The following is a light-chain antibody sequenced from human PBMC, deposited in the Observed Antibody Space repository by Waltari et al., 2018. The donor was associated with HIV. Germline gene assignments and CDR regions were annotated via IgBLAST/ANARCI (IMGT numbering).Light chain of an antibody. CDR3: HQYYSIPRT. J-gene: IGKJ1*01. V-gene: IGKV4-1*01. CDR2: CAS. Sequence: DIVMTQSPDSLTVSLGERATINCPSSHSLLYASNNKNFLAWYQQKPGQPPKLLINCASTRESGVPDRFSGSGSETGFTLTISSLQAEDVAIYYCHQYYSIPRTFGQGTKLEI. CDR1: HSLLYASNNKNF.